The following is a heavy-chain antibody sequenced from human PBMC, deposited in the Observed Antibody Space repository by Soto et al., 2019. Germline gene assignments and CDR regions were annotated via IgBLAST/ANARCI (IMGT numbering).Heavy chain of an antibody. J-gene: IGHJ6*02. D-gene: IGHD1-1*01. Sequence: QVQLVQSGAEVLKPGSSVKVSCKASGDTFDTFAISWVRQAPGQGLEWMGGIIPIFRTPDYAQKFQGRVTITADVSTSTAYMELSSLRSEDTAVYYGARDKDREQLGGNYYYTWDVWGQGTTVTVSS. CDR2: IIPIFRTP. V-gene: IGHV1-69*12. CDR3: ARDKDREQLGGNYYYTWDV. CDR1: GDTFDTFA.